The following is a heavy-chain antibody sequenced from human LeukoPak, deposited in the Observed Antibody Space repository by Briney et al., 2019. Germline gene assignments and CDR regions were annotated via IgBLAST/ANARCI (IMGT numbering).Heavy chain of an antibody. J-gene: IGHJ4*02. D-gene: IGHD2-21*01. V-gene: IGHV2-70*11. CDR2: IDWDDDT. CDR3: ARIIAGPDYSDY. CDR1: GFSLTTTKMC. Sequence: GSGPTLVNPTQTLTLTCTFSGFSLTTTKMCVNFIRQPPGKALEWLARIDWDDDTYYSTSLRTRLTISKDTSKNQVVLTMTNMDPVDTATYYCARIIAGPDYSDYWGQGTLVTVSS.